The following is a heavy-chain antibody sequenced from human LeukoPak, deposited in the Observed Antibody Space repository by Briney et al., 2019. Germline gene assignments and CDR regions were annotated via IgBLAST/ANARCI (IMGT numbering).Heavy chain of an antibody. CDR3: ARDVDSGYDSWPYFDY. CDR2: IYYSGST. CDR1: GGSISSHY. J-gene: IGHJ4*02. D-gene: IGHD5-12*01. V-gene: IGHV4-59*11. Sequence: SSETLSLTCTVSGGSISSHYWSWIRRPPGKGLEWIGYIYYSGSTNYNPSLKSRVTISVDTSKNQFSLKLSAVTAADTAVYYCARDVDSGYDSWPYFDYWGQGTLVTVSS.